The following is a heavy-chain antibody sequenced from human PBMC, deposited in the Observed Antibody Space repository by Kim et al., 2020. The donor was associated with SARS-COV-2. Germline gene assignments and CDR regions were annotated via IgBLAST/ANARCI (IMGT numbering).Heavy chain of an antibody. V-gene: IGHV3-30*18. D-gene: IGHD6-13*01. CDR2: ISYDGSNK. Sequence: GGSLRLSCAASGFTFSSYGMHWVRQAPGKGLEWVAVISYDGSNKYYADSVKGRFTISRDNSKNTLYLQMNSLRAEDTAVYYCAKVRSHSSSWYGYSYYY. CDR3: AKVRSHSSSWYGYSYYY. CDR1: GFTFSSYG. J-gene: IGHJ6*03.